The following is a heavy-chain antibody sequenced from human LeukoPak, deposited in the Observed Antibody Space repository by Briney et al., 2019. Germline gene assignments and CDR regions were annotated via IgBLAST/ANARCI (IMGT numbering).Heavy chain of an antibody. Sequence: PSETLSLTCTVSGGSISSYYWSWIRQPPGKGLEWIGYIYYSGSTNYNPSLKSRVTISVDTSKNQFSLKLSSVTAADTAVSYCARGSIAVAGTVWFDPWGQGTLVTVSS. V-gene: IGHV4-59*12. CDR2: IYYSGST. CDR1: GGSISSYY. J-gene: IGHJ5*02. CDR3: ARGSIAVAGTVWFDP. D-gene: IGHD6-19*01.